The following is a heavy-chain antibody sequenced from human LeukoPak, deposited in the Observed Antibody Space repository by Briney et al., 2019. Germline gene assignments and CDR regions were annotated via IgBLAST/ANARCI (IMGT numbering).Heavy chain of an antibody. J-gene: IGHJ6*03. CDR1: GFTFNGYG. CDR2: IRPHGQNK. Sequence: PGGSLRLSCAASGFTFNGYGMYWVRQAPGKGPEGLAFIRPHGQNKYYAESVEGRFIISRDNSKQTVHLHMSSLRDEDTARYYCAKEGEGSWDMDVWGTGTTVTVSS. D-gene: IGHD2-15*01. CDR3: AKEGEGSWDMDV. V-gene: IGHV3-30*02.